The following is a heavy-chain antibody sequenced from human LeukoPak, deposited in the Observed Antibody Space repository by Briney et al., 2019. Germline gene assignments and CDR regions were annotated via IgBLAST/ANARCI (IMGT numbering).Heavy chain of an antibody. CDR1: GFTFSSYS. J-gene: IGHJ4*02. D-gene: IGHD3-3*01. V-gene: IGHV3-21*01. CDR2: ISSSSTYI. CDR3: ARHRGVVPFDY. Sequence: GESLRLSCAASGFTFSSYSMNWVRQAPGKGLEWVSSISSSSTYIYYADSVKGRFTISRDNAKNSLYLQMNSLRAEDTAVYYCARHRGVVPFDYWGQGTLVTVSS.